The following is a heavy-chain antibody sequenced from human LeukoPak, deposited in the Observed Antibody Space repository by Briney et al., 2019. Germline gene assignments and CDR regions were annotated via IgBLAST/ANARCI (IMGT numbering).Heavy chain of an antibody. V-gene: IGHV3-23*01. CDR2: ISGSGGTT. CDR3: AKNHGDYGVNYFDY. J-gene: IGHJ4*02. Sequence: GGSLRLSCAASGFTFGANAMTWVSQAPGKWLEWVSSISGSGGTTYYADSVKGRFSISRDNSKNTLYLQMNSLRAEDTAVYYCAKNHGDYGVNYFDYWGQGILVTVSS. CDR1: GFTFGANA. D-gene: IGHD4-17*01.